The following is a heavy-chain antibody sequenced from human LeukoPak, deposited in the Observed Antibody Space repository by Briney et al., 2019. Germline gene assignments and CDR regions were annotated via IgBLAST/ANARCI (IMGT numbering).Heavy chain of an antibody. D-gene: IGHD5-18*01. CDR1: GGSISSYY. Sequence: PSETLSLTCTVSGGSISSYYWSWIRQPPGKGLEWIGYIYYSGSTNYNPSLKSRVTISVDTSKNQFSLKLSSVTAADTAVYYCARRRGYSYGPVDYWGQGTLVTVSS. CDR3: ARRRGYSYGPVDY. J-gene: IGHJ4*02. V-gene: IGHV4-59*08. CDR2: IYYSGST.